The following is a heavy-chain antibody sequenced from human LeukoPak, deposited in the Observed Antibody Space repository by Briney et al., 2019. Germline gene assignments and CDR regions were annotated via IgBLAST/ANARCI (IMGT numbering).Heavy chain of an antibody. Sequence: SETLSLTCTVSGGSISSGGYYWSWIRQPPGKGLEWTGYIYHSGSTYYNPSLKSRVTISVDRSKNQFSLKLSSVTAADTAVYYCARKANSGYSPLGAFDIWGQGTMVIVSS. CDR1: GGSISSGGYY. CDR3: ARKANSGYSPLGAFDI. J-gene: IGHJ3*02. D-gene: IGHD3-22*01. CDR2: IYHSGST. V-gene: IGHV4-30-2*01.